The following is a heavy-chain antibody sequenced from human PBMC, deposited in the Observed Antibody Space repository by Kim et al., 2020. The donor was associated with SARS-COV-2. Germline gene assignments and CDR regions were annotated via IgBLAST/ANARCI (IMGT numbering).Heavy chain of an antibody. J-gene: IGHJ6*02. Sequence: GGSLRLSCSASGFTFNTYGMHWVRQAPGKGLEWVAVIWFDGSDQYYADSVKGRFTISRDNSKDTLYLQMRSLRADDTAVYYCARGPHYDSWSGYSDYYYGMDVGGQGPTVTVSS. CDR1: GFTFNTYG. V-gene: IGHV3-33*01. CDR3: ARGPHYDSWSGYSDYYYGMDV. CDR2: IWFDGSDQ. D-gene: IGHD3-3*01.